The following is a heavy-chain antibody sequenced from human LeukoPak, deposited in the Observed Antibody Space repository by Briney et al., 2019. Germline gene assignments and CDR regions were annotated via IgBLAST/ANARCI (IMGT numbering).Heavy chain of an antibody. CDR3: ARLPPGRWLRYWYFDL. Sequence: GGSLRLSCAASGFTFSSYEMNWVRQAPGKGLEWVSYVSSSGSITHYADSVKGRFTISRDNAKNSLYLQMNSLRDEDTAVYYCARLPPGRWLRYWYFDLWGRGTLVTVSS. CDR1: GFTFSSYE. J-gene: IGHJ2*01. D-gene: IGHD5-24*01. V-gene: IGHV3-48*03. CDR2: VSSSGSIT.